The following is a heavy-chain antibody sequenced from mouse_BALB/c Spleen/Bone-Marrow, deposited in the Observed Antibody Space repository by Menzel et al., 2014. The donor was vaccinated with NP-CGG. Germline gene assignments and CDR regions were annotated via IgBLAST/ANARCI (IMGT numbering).Heavy chain of an antibody. CDR1: GYTFTSYW. Sequence: SGAELVKPGASVKLFCKASGYTFTSYWMHWVKQRPGQGLEWIGAIYPGNSDTNYNQKFKGKAKLTAVTSTSTAYMELSSLTNEDSAVYYCTRGPYFDVWGAGTTVTVSS. CDR2: IYPGNSDT. J-gene: IGHJ1*01. V-gene: IGHV1-5*01. CDR3: TRGPYFDV.